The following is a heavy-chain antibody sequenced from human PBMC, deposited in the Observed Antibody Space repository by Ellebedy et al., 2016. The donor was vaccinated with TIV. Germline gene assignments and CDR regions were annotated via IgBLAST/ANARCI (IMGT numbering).Heavy chain of an antibody. CDR1: GFTFSSYS. J-gene: IGHJ6*02. CDR2: ISSSSSTI. CDR3: ARGDIVVVPAAHYYYGMDV. Sequence: GGSLRLXXAASGFTFSSYSMNWVRQAPGKGLEWVSYISSSSSTIYYADSVKGRFTISRDNSKNTLYLQMNSLRAEDTAVYYCARGDIVVVPAAHYYYGMDVWGQGTTVTVSS. D-gene: IGHD2-2*01. V-gene: IGHV3-48*01.